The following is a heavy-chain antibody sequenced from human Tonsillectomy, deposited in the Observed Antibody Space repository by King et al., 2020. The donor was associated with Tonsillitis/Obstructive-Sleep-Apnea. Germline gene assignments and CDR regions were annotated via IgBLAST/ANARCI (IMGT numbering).Heavy chain of an antibody. CDR3: ARVALRGPEPHHHYYGIDV. D-gene: IGHD3-10*01. CDR2: ISPYSGNT. Sequence: VQLVQSGPEVKKPGASVKVSCKASGYTFTSYAISWVRQAPGHGLEWMGWISPYSGNTNYAQKVQGRVTMTTDTSTTTAYMELRSLRSDDTAVFYCARVALRGPEPHHHYYGIDVWGQGTTVTVSS. J-gene: IGHJ6*02. CDR1: GYTFTSYA. V-gene: IGHV1-18*01.